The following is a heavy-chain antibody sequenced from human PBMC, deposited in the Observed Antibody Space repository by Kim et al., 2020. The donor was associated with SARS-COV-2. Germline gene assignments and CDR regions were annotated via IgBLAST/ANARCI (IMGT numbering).Heavy chain of an antibody. CDR2: INHSGST. J-gene: IGHJ6*02. Sequence: SETLSLTCAVYGGSISGYYWSWIRQPPGKGLEWIGDINHSGSTNYNPSLKSRVTISVDTSKNQFSLKLSSVTAADTAVYYCARGPAVAGTSGMDVWGQGTTVTVSS. CDR3: ARGPAVAGTSGMDV. D-gene: IGHD6-19*01. V-gene: IGHV4-34*01. CDR1: GGSISGYY.